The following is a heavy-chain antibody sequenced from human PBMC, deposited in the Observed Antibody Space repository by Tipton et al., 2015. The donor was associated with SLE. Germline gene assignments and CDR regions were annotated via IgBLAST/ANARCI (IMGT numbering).Heavy chain of an antibody. J-gene: IGHJ4*02. CDR2: INQDGSDK. V-gene: IGHV3-7*01. Sequence: GSLRLSCAASGFTFSSYWMNWVRQAPGKGLEWVANINQDGSDKYYVDSVEGRFTISRDNAKNSLYLQMNSLRAEDTAVYYCAREGSYCGSTSCLGDWGQGTLVTVSS. CDR3: AREGSYCGSTSCLGD. D-gene: IGHD2-2*01. CDR1: GFTFSSYW.